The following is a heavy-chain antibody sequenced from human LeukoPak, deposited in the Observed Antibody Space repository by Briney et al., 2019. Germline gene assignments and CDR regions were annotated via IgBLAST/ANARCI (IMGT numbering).Heavy chain of an antibody. Sequence: GASVKVSCKASGYTFTGYYMHWVRQAPGQGLEWMGWINPNSGGTNYAQKFQGRDTMTRDTSISTAYMELSRLRSDDTAVYYCAIVPAAITGSFDYWGQGTLVTVSS. CDR3: AIVPAAITGSFDY. CDR1: GYTFTGYY. CDR2: INPNSGGT. J-gene: IGHJ4*02. D-gene: IGHD2-2*02. V-gene: IGHV1-2*02.